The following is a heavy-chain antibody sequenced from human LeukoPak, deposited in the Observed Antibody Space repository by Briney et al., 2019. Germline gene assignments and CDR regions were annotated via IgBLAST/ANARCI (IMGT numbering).Heavy chain of an antibody. V-gene: IGHV1-24*01. Sequence: ASVKVSCKVSGYTLTELSMHWVRQAPGKGLEWMGGFDPEDGETIYAQKFQGRVTMTEDTSTSTAYMELRSLRSDDTAVYYCARAGWWELPRYAFDIWGQGTMVTVSS. CDR1: GYTLTELS. J-gene: IGHJ3*02. D-gene: IGHD1-26*01. CDR3: ARAGWWELPRYAFDI. CDR2: FDPEDGET.